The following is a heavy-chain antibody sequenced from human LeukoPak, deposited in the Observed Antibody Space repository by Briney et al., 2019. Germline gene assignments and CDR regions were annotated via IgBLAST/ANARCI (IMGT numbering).Heavy chain of an antibody. V-gene: IGHV1-18*01. J-gene: IGHJ4*02. CDR1: GYTFTSYG. CDR2: ISAYNGNT. D-gene: IGHD4-17*01. Sequence: ASVKVSCTASGYTFTSYGISWVRQAPGQGLEWMGWISAYNGNTNYAQKLQGRVTMTTDTSTSTAYMELRSLRSDDTAVYYCASASYLLSFDYGDYLAFDYWGQGTLVTVSS. CDR3: ASASYLLSFDYGDYLAFDY.